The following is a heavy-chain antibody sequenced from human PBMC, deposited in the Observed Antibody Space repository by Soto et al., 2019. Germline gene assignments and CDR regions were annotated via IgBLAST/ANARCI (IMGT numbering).Heavy chain of an antibody. J-gene: IGHJ4*02. D-gene: IGHD6-19*01. CDR1: GGSVTTYY. CDR2: IYYTGST. V-gene: IGHV4-59*02. Sequence: SETLSLTCTVSGGSVTTYYWSWIRQSPGKRLEWIGYIYYTGSTNYNPSLKSRVTISVVTSKNQFSLKLTSVTAADTAVYYCAIDKSPTSGWYDQTFDYWGQGTLVTVSS. CDR3: AIDKSPTSGWYDQTFDY.